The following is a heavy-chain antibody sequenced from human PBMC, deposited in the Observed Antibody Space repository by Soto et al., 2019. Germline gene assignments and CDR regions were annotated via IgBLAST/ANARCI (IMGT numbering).Heavy chain of an antibody. CDR3: ARDFTTIFGVVTRYYYYYMDV. CDR1: GYTFTSYY. V-gene: IGHV1-46*03. D-gene: IGHD3-3*01. J-gene: IGHJ6*03. CDR2: INPSGGST. Sequence: GASVKVSCKASGYTFTSYYMHWVRQAPGQGLEWMGIINPSGGSTSYAQKFQGRVTMTRDTSTSTVYVELSSLRSEDTAVYYCARDFTTIFGVVTRYYYYYMDVWGKGTTVTVSS.